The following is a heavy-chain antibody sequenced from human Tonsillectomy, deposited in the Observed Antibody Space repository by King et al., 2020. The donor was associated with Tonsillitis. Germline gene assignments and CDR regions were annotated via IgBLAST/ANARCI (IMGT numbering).Heavy chain of an antibody. D-gene: IGHD3-22*01. CDR3: AREAPEYYYHSSGSFDY. CDR2: ISYVGSNK. V-gene: IGHV3-30*04. CDR1: GFTFSSYA. J-gene: IGHJ4*02. Sequence: VQLVESGGGVVQPGRSLRLSCAASGFTFSSYAMHWVRQAPGKGLEWVAVISYVGSNKYYADSVKGRFTISRDNSKNTLYLQMNSLRAEDTAVYYCAREAPEYYYHSSGSFDYWGQGTLVTVSS.